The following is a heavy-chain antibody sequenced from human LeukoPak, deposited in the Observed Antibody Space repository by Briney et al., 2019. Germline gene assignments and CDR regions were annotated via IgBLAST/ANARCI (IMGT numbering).Heavy chain of an antibody. CDR3: ARIHNLGILAHFDY. CDR2: INSGGSTL. Sequence: GGSLTLSCAASGFRFSGYSMNWVRQAPGKGLEWVSYINSGGSTLYYADSVKGRFTISRDNAKNSLYLQMNSLRAEDTAVYYCARIHNLGILAHFDYWGQGTLVTVSS. D-gene: IGHD1-1*01. CDR1: GFRFSGYS. V-gene: IGHV3-48*04. J-gene: IGHJ4*02.